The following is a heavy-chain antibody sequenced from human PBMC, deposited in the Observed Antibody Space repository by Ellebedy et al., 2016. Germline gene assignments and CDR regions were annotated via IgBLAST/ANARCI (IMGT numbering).Heavy chain of an antibody. CDR3: ARDSGGFDI. J-gene: IGHJ3*02. V-gene: IGHV3-48*04. CDR2: ISTTSSTI. D-gene: IGHD3-16*01. CDR1: GFTFSSYS. Sequence: GGSLRLXCAVSGFTFSSYSMNWVRQAPGKGLEWLSYISTTSSTIYYADSVKGRFTISRDNAKNSLYLQMNSLRAEDTAVYYCARDSGGFDIWGQGTMVTVSS.